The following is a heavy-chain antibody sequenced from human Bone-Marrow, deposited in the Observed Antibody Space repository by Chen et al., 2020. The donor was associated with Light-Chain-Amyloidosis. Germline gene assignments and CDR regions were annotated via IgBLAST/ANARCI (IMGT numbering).Heavy chain of an antibody. J-gene: IGHJ4*02. CDR2: IYPDDSDA. D-gene: IGHD5-12*01. CDR3: ARRRDGYNFDY. CDR1: GYTFPNYW. Sequence: EVQRERSGPEVKRPGESLQISCMGYGYTFPNYWIGWVRQMPGKGLEWMGVIYPDDSDARYSPSFEGQVTISADKSITTAYLQWRSLKASDTAMYYCARRRDGYNFDYWGQGTLVTVSS. V-gene: IGHV5-51*01.